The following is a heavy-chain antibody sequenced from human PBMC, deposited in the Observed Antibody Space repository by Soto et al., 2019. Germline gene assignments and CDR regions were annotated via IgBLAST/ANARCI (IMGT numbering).Heavy chain of an antibody. V-gene: IGHV4-39*01. CDR3: ARSGGRNCSGGSCYFGYFDY. J-gene: IGHJ4*02. D-gene: IGHD2-15*01. CDR1: GGSISSSSYY. CDR2: IYYSGST. Sequence: QLQLQESGPGLVKPSETLSLTCTVSGGSISSSSYYWGWIRQPPGKVLEWIGSIYYSGSTYYNPSLKSRVTISVDTSKNQFSLKLSSVTAADSAVYYCARSGGRNCSGGSCYFGYFDYWGQGTLVTVSS.